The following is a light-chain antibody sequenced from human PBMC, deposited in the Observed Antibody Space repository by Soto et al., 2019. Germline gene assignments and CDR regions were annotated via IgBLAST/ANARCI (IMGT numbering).Light chain of an antibody. V-gene: IGKV3-11*01. J-gene: IGKJ4*01. CDR1: QSVSSY. CDR2: DAS. CDR3: QQRSYWLT. Sequence: EIVLTQSPSTLSLSPGERATLSCRASQSVSSYLAWYQQNPGQTPRLLISDASNRATGIPARFSGSGSGTDFTLTISSLEPEDFAVYYCQQRSYWLTFGGGTKVEIK.